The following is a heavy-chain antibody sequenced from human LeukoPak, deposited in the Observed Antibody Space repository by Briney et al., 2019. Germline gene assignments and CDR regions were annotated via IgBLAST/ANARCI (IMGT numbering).Heavy chain of an antibody. J-gene: IGHJ5*02. CDR1: GYTFTSYD. Sequence: ASVKVSCKASGYTFTSYDINWVRQATGQGLEWMGWMNPNSGNTDYAQKFQGRVTITADESTSTAYMELSSLRSEDTAVYYCARDIGSYYDSSGYFWFDPWGQGTLVTVSS. D-gene: IGHD3-22*01. V-gene: IGHV1-8*01. CDR2: MNPNSGNT. CDR3: ARDIGSYYDSSGYFWFDP.